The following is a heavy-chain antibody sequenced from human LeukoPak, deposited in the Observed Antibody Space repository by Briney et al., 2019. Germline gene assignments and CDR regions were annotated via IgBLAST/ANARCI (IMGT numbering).Heavy chain of an antibody. J-gene: IGHJ4*02. CDR3: TGNYYGSGSYADFDY. Sequence: PGGSLRLSCAASGFSFSSHGMSWVRQAPGKGLEWVSGIIGGAGGTHYADSVKGRFTISRDNAKNTLYLQMNSLKTEDTAVYYCTGNYYGSGSYADFDYWGQGTLVTVSS. CDR1: GFSFSSHG. V-gene: IGHV3-23*01. D-gene: IGHD3-10*01. CDR2: IIGGAGGT.